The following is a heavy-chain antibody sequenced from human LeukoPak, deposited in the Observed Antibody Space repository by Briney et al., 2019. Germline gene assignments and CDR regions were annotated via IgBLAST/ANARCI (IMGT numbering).Heavy chain of an antibody. CDR2: IYPSDSDT. D-gene: IGHD6-13*01. V-gene: IGHV5-51*01. Sequence: GASLKISSKGAGYTFSSYWISWVRQLPGKGVEWMGIIYPSDSDTKYSPSFQGQVTISAAKSISTAYLQWSSLKASDAAMYYCARRDSISWYEIYWGQGTLVTVSS. CDR3: ARRDSISWYEIY. J-gene: IGHJ4*02. CDR1: GYTFSSYW.